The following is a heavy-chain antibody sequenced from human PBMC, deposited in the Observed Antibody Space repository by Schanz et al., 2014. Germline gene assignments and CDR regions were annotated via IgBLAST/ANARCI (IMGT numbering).Heavy chain of an antibody. CDR1: GFIFSSYG. D-gene: IGHD4-17*01. J-gene: IGHJ4*02. CDR3: ARPRFDYGEVDY. Sequence: QVQLVESGGGVVQPGRSLRLSCAASGFIFSSYGLHWARQAPGKGLEWVAVIWNNGVTKYYADSVRGRFTISRDRFQNTLYLRMSSLRAEDTAVYYCARPRFDYGEVDYWGQGTLVTVSS. CDR2: IWNNGVTK. V-gene: IGHV3-33*01.